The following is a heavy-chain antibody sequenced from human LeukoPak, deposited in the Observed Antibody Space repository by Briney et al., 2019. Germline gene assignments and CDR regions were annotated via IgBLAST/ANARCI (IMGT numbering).Heavy chain of an antibody. V-gene: IGHV1-2*02. J-gene: IGHJ4*02. CDR1: GYTFTGYY. D-gene: IGHD1-1*01. CDR2: INPNSGGT. CDR3: ARDYYKRSTGTTDY. Sequence: ASVKVSCTASGYTFTGYYMHWVRQAPGQGLEWMGWINPNSGGTNYAQKFQGRVTMTRDTSISTAYMELSRLRSDDTAVYYCARDYYKRSTGTTDYWGQGTLVTVSS.